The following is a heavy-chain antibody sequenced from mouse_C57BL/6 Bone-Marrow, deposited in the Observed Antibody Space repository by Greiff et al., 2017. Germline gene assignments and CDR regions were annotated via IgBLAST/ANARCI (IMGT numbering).Heavy chain of an antibody. CDR1: GYTFTSYW. CDR2: IYPGNSDT. CDR3: TPYYYGSSYYFDY. V-gene: IGHV1-5*01. Sequence: VQLQQAGTVLARPGASVKMSCKTSGYTFTSYWMHWVKQRPGQGLEWIGAIYPGNSDTSYNQKFKGKAKLTAVTSASTAYMELSSLTNEDSAVYYCTPYYYGSSYYFDYWGQGTTLTVSS. D-gene: IGHD1-1*01. J-gene: IGHJ2*01.